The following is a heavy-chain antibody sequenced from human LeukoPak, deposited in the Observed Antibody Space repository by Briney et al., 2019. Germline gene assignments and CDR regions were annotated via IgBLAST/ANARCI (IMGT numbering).Heavy chain of an antibody. J-gene: IGHJ4*02. Sequence: GGSLRLSCAASGSTVSSYEMNWVRQAPGKGLEWVSYISSSGNTMYYADSVKGRFSISRDNAKNSLYLQMNSLRAEDTAVYYCARRYCSSTSCTLDHWGQGTLVTVSS. V-gene: IGHV3-48*03. CDR2: ISSSGNTM. D-gene: IGHD2-2*01. CDR1: GSTVSSYE. CDR3: ARRYCSSTSCTLDH.